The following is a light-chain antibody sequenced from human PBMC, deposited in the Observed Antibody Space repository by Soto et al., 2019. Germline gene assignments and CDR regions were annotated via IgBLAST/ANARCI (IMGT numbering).Light chain of an antibody. CDR3: CSYAGSNDV. CDR1: SSDVGSYHL. CDR2: EVS. J-gene: IGLJ1*01. V-gene: IGLV2-23*02. Sequence: QSALTQPASVSGSPGQSITISCTGTSSDVGSYHLVSWYQQHPGKAPKLMIYEVSKRPSGVSNRFSGSKSGNTASLTISGLQAEDEADYYCCSYAGSNDVFGTGTKLTVL.